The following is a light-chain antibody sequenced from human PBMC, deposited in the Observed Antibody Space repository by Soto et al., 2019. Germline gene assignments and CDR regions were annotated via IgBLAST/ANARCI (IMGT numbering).Light chain of an antibody. CDR2: AAS. J-gene: IGKJ1*01. V-gene: IGKV1-17*01. CDR1: QGIRDA. CDR3: LQHNSYPQT. Sequence: DIQMTQSPSSLSASVGDRVTITCRASQGIRDALGWYQQKPGKAPKRLIYAASSLQSGVPSRFSGSGSGTEFTLTFSRLQPEDFANYYCLQHNSYPQTFGQGTKLEIK.